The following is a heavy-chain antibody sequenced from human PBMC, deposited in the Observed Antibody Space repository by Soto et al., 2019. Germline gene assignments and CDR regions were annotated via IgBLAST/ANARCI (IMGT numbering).Heavy chain of an antibody. V-gene: IGHV1-18*01. CDR3: ARALRSNSRRPNGFDP. J-gene: IGHJ5*02. CDR1: GYTFTSYG. Sequence: QVQLVQSGAEVKKPGASVKVSCKASGYTFTSYGISWVRQAPGQGLEWMGWISAYNGNTNYAQKLQGRVTMTTDTSTSTAYMALRSLRSDDTAVYYCARALRSNSRRPNGFDPWGQGTLVTVSS. D-gene: IGHD2-21*01. CDR2: ISAYNGNT.